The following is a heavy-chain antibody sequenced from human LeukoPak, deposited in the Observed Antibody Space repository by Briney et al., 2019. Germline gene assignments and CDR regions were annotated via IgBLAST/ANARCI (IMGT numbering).Heavy chain of an antibody. J-gene: IGHJ3*01. D-gene: IGHD1-26*01. CDR2: IYTSGST. Sequence: SETLSLTCTVSGGSISSYYWSWIWQPAGKGLEWIGRIYTSGSTNYNPSLKSRVTMSVDTSKNQFSLKLSSVTAADTAVYYCARERGILRGDAFDLWGQGTMVTVSS. CDR1: GGSISSYY. CDR3: ARERGILRGDAFDL. V-gene: IGHV4-4*07.